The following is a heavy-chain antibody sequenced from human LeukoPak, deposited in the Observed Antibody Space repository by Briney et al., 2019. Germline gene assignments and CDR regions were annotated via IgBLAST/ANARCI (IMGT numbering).Heavy chain of an antibody. D-gene: IGHD6-13*01. Sequence: GSLRLSCAASGFTFSSYALSWVRQAPGKGLEWVSAISGSGGSTYYADSVKGRFTISRDNSKNTLYLQMNSLRAEDTAVYYCAKAGRGIAAAPGGYWGQGTLVTVSS. CDR1: GFTFSSYA. CDR3: AKAGRGIAAAPGGY. V-gene: IGHV3-23*01. J-gene: IGHJ4*02. CDR2: ISGSGGST.